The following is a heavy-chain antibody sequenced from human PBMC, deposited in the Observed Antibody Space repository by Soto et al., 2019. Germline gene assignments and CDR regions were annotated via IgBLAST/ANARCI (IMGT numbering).Heavy chain of an antibody. J-gene: IGHJ5*02. CDR3: ARGQRFPDWFDP. CDR2: IYSSGNT. Sequence: SETLSLTGSVAGGTISGYYWTWIRQPAGKGLEWIGRIYSSGNTKYNPSLQSRVTMSLDTSNNQFSLRLTSVTAADTAVYYCARGQRFPDWFDPWGQGTLVTVSS. CDR1: GGTISGYY. V-gene: IGHV4-4*07. D-gene: IGHD3-3*01.